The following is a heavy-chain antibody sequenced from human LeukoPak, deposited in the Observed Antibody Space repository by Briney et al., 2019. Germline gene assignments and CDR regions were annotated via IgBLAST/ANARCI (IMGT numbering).Heavy chain of an antibody. Sequence: GRSLRLSCAASGFTFSSYAIHWVRQAPGKGLEWVAVISHDGSNTYYADSVKGRFTISRDNSKNTLSLQMNSLRTEDTAVYYCARDGYSIYYYYMDVWGKGTTVTVSS. J-gene: IGHJ6*03. CDR2: ISHDGSNT. D-gene: IGHD5-18*01. CDR1: GFTFSSYA. V-gene: IGHV3-30*04. CDR3: ARDGYSIYYYYMDV.